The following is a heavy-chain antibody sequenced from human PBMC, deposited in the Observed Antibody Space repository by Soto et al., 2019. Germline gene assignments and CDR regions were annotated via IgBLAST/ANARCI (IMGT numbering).Heavy chain of an antibody. CDR1: GGSISSGGYY. J-gene: IGHJ6*02. CDR3: ARVGSSGWPDYYYYYGMDV. CDR2: IYYSGST. V-gene: IGHV4-31*03. D-gene: IGHD6-19*01. Sequence: SETLSLTCTVSGGSISSGGYYWSWIRQHPGKGLEWIGYIYYSGSTYYNPSLKSRVTISVDTSKNQFSLKLSSVTAADTAVYYCARVGSSGWPDYYYYYGMDVWGQGTTVTVSS.